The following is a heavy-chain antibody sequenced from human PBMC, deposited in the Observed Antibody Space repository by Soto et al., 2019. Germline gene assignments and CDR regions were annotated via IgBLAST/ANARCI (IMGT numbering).Heavy chain of an antibody. V-gene: IGHV1-69*13. CDR2: IIPIFGTA. CDR1: GGTFSSYA. Sequence: GASVKVSCKASGGTFSSYAISWVRQAPGQGLEWMGGIIPIFGTANYAQKLQGRVTITADESTSTAYMELSSLRSEDTAVYYCAREKITMIVANGMDVWGQGTTVTVSS. D-gene: IGHD3-22*01. CDR3: AREKITMIVANGMDV. J-gene: IGHJ6*02.